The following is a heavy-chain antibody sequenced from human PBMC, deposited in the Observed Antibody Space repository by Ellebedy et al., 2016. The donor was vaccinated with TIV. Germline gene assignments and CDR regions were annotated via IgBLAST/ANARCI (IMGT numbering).Heavy chain of an antibody. V-gene: IGHV3-11*01. CDR3: ARAMTADPFDY. Sequence: PGGSLRLSCAASGFTFSDYYMSWIRQAPGKGLEWVSYISISGSTIHYADSVKGRFTVSRDNAKNSLYLQMNSLRAEDTAVYYCARAMTADPFDYWGQGTLVTVSS. CDR2: ISISGSTI. CDR1: GFTFSDYY. D-gene: IGHD5-18*01. J-gene: IGHJ4*02.